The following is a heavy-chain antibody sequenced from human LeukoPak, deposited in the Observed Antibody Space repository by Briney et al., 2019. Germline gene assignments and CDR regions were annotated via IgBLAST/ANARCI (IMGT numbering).Heavy chain of an antibody. J-gene: IGHJ4*02. CDR2: IKSKTDGETT. Sequence: GGSLRLSCAASKFTFTNAWMTWVRQAPGKGLEWVGRIKSKTDGETTDYAAPVKGRFTISRDDSKSTLCLQMNSLKTEDTAVYYCTTANAVPLPDYWGQGTLVIVSS. V-gene: IGHV3-15*01. D-gene: IGHD6-19*01. CDR1: KFTFTNAW. CDR3: TTANAVPLPDY.